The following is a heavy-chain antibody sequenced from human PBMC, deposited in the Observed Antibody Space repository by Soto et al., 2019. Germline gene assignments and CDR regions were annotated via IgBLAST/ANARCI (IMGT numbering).Heavy chain of an antibody. V-gene: IGHV3-11*01. J-gene: IGHJ4*02. CDR2: ISQSGTTI. CDR3: AGDPYYYASYY. CDR1: KFTFSYHY. D-gene: IGHD3-10*01. Sequence: GGSLRLSCATSKFTFSYHYMTWIRQAPGKGLEWVSYISQSGTTIHYADSVKGRFTVSRDNAQKSLYLQMNSLRAEDTAVYYCAGDPYYYASYYWGQGTLVTV.